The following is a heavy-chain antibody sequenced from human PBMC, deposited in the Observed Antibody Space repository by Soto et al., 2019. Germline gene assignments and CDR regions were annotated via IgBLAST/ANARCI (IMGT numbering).Heavy chain of an antibody. V-gene: IGHV4-34*01. CDR3: ARGGLGYDNNYFDY. D-gene: IGHD5-12*01. Sequence: WTWIRQPPGKGLEWIGQINPSGSTNYNPSLKMRVTISVDTSKKQFSLKLSSVTAADTAVYYCARGGLGYDNNYFDYWGQGNLVTVSS. CDR2: INPSGST. J-gene: IGHJ4*02.